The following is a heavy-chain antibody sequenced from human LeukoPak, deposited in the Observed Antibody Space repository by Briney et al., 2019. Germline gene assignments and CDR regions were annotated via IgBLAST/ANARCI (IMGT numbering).Heavy chain of an antibody. CDR3: ARGGGSGFDRAHYYYYYMDV. CDR1: GGTFSSYA. Sequence: ASVKVSCKASGGTFSSYAISWVRQAPGQGLEWMGGIIPIFGTANYAQKFQGRVTITTDESTSTAYMELSSLRSEDTAVYYCARGGGSGFDRAHYYYYYMDVWGKGTTVTVSS. J-gene: IGHJ6*03. V-gene: IGHV1-69*05. D-gene: IGHD3-10*01. CDR2: IIPIFGTA.